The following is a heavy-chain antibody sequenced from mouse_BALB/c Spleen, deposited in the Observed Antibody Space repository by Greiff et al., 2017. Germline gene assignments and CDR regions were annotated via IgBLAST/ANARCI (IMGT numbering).Heavy chain of an antibody. J-gene: IGHJ1*01. CDR3: ARQETGTSGYFDV. CDR2: ISSGGSYT. D-gene: IGHD4-1*01. V-gene: IGHV5-6*01. Sequence: DVHLVESGGDLVKPGGSLKLSCAASGFTFSSYGMSWVRQTPDKRLEWVATISSGGSYTYYPDSVKGRFTISRDNAKNTLYLQMSSLKSEDTAMYYCARQETGTSGYFDVWGAGTTVTVSS. CDR1: GFTFSSYG.